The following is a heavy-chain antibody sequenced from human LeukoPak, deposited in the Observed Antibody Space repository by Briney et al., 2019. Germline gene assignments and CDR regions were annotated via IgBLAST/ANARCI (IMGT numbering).Heavy chain of an antibody. CDR2: IYHSGST. CDR3: ASSYGSGKDY. CDR1: GGSI. D-gene: IGHD3-10*01. V-gene: IGHV4-30-2*01. J-gene: IGHJ4*02. Sequence: PSETLSLTCTVSGGSIRQPPGKGLEWIGYIYHSGSTYYNPSLKSRVTISVDKSKNQFSLKLSSVTAADTAVYYCASSYGSGKDYWGQGTLVTVSS.